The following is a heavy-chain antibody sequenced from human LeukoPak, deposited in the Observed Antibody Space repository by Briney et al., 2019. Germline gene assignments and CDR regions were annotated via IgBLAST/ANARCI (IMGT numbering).Heavy chain of an antibody. J-gene: IGHJ3*02. CDR3: ARDGSMLAFDI. CDR2: IYYSGST. D-gene: IGHD2-15*01. Sequence: SETLSLTCAVYGGSFSGYYWSWIRQPPGKGLEWIGYIYYSGSTNYNPSLKSRVTISVDTSKNQFSLKLSSVTAADTAVYYCARDGSMLAFDIWGQGTMVTVSS. V-gene: IGHV4-59*01. CDR1: GGSFSGYY.